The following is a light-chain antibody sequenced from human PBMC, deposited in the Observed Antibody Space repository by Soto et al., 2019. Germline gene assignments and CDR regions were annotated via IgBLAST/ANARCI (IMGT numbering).Light chain of an antibody. CDR1: SSDVGAYNY. CDR3: TSYAGSNIWV. CDR2: EVS. J-gene: IGLJ3*02. V-gene: IGLV2-8*01. Sequence: QSALTQPPSASGSARQSVTSSCTGTSSDVGAYNYVSWYQQYPGKAPKLMIYEVSKRPSGVPDRFSGSKSGKTASLTVSGLQPEDEADYYCTSYAGSNIWVFGGGTKLTVL.